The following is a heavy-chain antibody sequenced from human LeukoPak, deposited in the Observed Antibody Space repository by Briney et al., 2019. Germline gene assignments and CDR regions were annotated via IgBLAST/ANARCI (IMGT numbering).Heavy chain of an antibody. D-gene: IGHD2-15*01. J-gene: IGHJ6*04. CDR3: ARDGGSFLDYYYYGMDV. CDR1: GGSISSGDYY. CDR2: IYYSGST. Sequence: SETLSLTCTVSGGSISSGDYYWSWIRQPPGKGLEWIGYIYYSGSTYYNPSLKSRVTISVDTSKNQFSPKLSSVTAADTAVYYCARDGGSFLDYYYYGMDVWGKGTTVTVSS. V-gene: IGHV4-30-4*01.